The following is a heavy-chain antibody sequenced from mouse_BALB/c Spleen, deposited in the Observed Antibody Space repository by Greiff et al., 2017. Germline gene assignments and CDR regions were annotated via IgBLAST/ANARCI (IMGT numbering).Heavy chain of an antibody. J-gene: IGHJ2*01. D-gene: IGHD2-3*01. CDR3: TRGWGNYVDY. Sequence: VQLQQSGAELVKPGASVKLSCTASGFNIKDTYMHWVKQRPGQGLEWIGNIYPGSGSTNYDEKFKSKATLTVDTSSSTAYMQLSSLTSEDSAVYYCTRGWGNYVDYWGQGTTLTVSS. V-gene: IGHV1-55*01. CDR2: IYPGSGST. CDR1: GFNIKDTY.